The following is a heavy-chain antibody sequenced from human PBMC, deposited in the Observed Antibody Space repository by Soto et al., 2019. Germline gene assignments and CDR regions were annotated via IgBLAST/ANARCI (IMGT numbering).Heavy chain of an antibody. CDR3: ARQGFWALHALVDV. V-gene: IGHV4-59*08. Sequence: QVQLQESGPGLVKPSETLSLYCTVSNGSISNYYGSWIRQPPGEGMEWFGYVHHSWGSFYNPSLQSRVSISLDTSKSQFSLKLTSVTATDTAVYYCARQGFWALHALVDVWGQGITVTVSS. D-gene: IGHD1-26*01. CDR2: VHHSWGS. CDR1: NGSISNYY. J-gene: IGHJ6*02.